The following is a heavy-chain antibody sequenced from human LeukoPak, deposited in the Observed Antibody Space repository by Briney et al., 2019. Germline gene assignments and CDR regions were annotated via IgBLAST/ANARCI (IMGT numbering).Heavy chain of an antibody. CDR3: AVEGGQQLVRAHY. D-gene: IGHD6-13*01. J-gene: IGHJ4*02. V-gene: IGHV4-34*01. CDR1: DGSFNGSFSGYF. Sequence: SETLSLTCAVYDGSFNGSFSGYFWSWIRQPPGKGLEWIGEINHRGSTNSNPSLKGRVTVSLDTSKKQFSLTLISVTAADTAVYYCAVEGGQQLVRAHYWGQGTLVTVSS. CDR2: INHRGST.